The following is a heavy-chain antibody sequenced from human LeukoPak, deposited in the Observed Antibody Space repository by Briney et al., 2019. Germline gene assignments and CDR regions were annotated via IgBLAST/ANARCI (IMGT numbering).Heavy chain of an antibody. D-gene: IGHD4-17*01. CDR1: GGTFSSYA. Sequence: HWASVKVSCKASGGTFSSYAISWVRQPPGQGLEWMGRIIPIFGTANYAQKFQGRVTITTGESTSTAYMELSSLRSEDTAVYYCARGGDYGDYPDYWGQGTLVTVSS. J-gene: IGHJ4*02. CDR3: ARGGDYGDYPDY. CDR2: IIPIFGTA. V-gene: IGHV1-69*05.